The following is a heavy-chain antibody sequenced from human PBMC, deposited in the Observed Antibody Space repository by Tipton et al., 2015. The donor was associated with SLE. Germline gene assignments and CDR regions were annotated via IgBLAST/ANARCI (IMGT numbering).Heavy chain of an antibody. CDR3: ARDTGSTVDY. V-gene: IGHV4-59*12. J-gene: IGHJ4*02. D-gene: IGHD6-13*01. CDR2: IYSSGSS. CDR1: GGSISSYY. Sequence: TLSLTCNVSGGSISSYYWSWIRQPPGKGLQWIGYIYSSGSSNYNPSLKSRVTISVDTSKNQFSLKLSSVTAADTAVYYCARDTGSTVDYWGQGTLVTVSS.